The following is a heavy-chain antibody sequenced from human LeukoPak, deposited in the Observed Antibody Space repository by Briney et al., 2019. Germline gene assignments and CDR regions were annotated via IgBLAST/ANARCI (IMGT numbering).Heavy chain of an antibody. V-gene: IGHV3-23*01. J-gene: IGHJ4*02. Sequence: GGSLRLSCAASGFTFSSYAMNWVRQAPGEGLEWVSAISGSGGSTYYADSVKGRLTISKDNSKNTLYLQMNSLRAEDTAVYYCAKSTDYCDSTKGLDYWGQGTLVTVSS. CDR1: GFTFSSYA. CDR2: ISGSGGST. CDR3: AKSTDYCDSTKGLDY. D-gene: IGHD3-22*01.